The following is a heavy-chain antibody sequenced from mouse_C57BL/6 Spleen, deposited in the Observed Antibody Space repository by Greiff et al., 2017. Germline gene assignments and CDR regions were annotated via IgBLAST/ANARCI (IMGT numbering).Heavy chain of an antibody. CDR1: GFTFTDYY. Sequence: EVQLVESGGGLVQPGGSLSLSCAASGFTFTDYYMSWVRQPPGKALEWLGFIRNKANGYTTEYSASVKGRFTISRDNSQSILYLQMNALRAEDSATYYCARWGYYDSFDYWGQGTTLTVSS. CDR3: ARWGYYDSFDY. J-gene: IGHJ2*01. D-gene: IGHD2-4*01. V-gene: IGHV7-3*01. CDR2: IRNKANGYTT.